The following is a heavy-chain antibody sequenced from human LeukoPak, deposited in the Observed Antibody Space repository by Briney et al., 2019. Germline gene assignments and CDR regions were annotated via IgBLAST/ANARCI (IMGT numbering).Heavy chain of an antibody. J-gene: IGHJ6*03. CDR2: MNPSGST. Sequence: PGGSLRLSCAASGFTFSNYWMSWVRQAPGKGLEWIGEMNPSGSTNYNPSLKSRVTISVDTSKNQFSLELSSVTAADTAVYYCARGRQDVTMIVVVMTAVSYYLDVWGKGTTVTVS. CDR1: GFTFSNYW. V-gene: IGHV4-34*01. D-gene: IGHD3-22*01. CDR3: ARGRQDVTMIVVVMTAVSYYLDV.